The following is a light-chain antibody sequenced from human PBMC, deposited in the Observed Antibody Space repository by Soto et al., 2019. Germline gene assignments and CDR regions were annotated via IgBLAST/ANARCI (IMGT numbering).Light chain of an antibody. V-gene: IGKV1-33*01. CDR1: QGISDF. Sequence: DIQMTQSPSSLSASVGDRVTITCQASQGISDFLNWYQQKPGKAPKLLIYDASNLETGVPSRFSGGGSGTDFTFTISSLQPEDIATYYCQRYDYLPLTFGGGTRVEIK. J-gene: IGKJ4*01. CDR3: QRYDYLPLT. CDR2: DAS.